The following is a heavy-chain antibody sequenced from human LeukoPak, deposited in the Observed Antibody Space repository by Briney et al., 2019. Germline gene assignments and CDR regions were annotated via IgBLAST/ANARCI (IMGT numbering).Heavy chain of an antibody. Sequence: GGSLRLSCAASGFTFSSYAMSWVRQAQGKGLEWVSAISGSGGSTYYADSVKGRFTISRDNSKNTLYLQMNSLRAEDTAVYYCAKIPPPRFLEWLFHYYGMDVWGQGTTVTVSS. CDR3: AKIPPPRFLEWLFHYYGMDV. V-gene: IGHV3-23*01. J-gene: IGHJ6*02. D-gene: IGHD3-3*01. CDR2: ISGSGGST. CDR1: GFTFSSYA.